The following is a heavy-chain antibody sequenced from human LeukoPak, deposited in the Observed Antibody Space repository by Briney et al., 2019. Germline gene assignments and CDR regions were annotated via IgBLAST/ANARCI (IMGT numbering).Heavy chain of an antibody. V-gene: IGHV3-30*02. CDR1: GFSFSSYD. D-gene: IGHD6-19*01. CDR3: ALLAVAGLDY. J-gene: IGHJ4*02. CDR2: IRYDGGNK. Sequence: GGSLRLSCAASGFSFSSYDMNWVRQAPGKGLEWMAFIRYDGGNKYYTDSVKGRFTISRDNSKNTLYLQMNSLRGEDTAVYYCALLAVAGLDYWGQGTLVTVSS.